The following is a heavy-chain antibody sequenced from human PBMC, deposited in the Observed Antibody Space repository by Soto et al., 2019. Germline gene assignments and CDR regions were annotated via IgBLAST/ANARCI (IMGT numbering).Heavy chain of an antibody. CDR1: GFNFNNYA. Sequence: GGSLRLSCAASGFNFNNYAMTWVRQAPGKGLEWVSSITVSGGHTYAADSVKGRFTVSRDNSKNTVYLQMNSLRADDTAMYFCAKSRYYDSSGPGAYVWGQGTMVTVSS. J-gene: IGHJ3*01. V-gene: IGHV3-23*01. CDR2: ITVSGGHT. D-gene: IGHD3-22*01. CDR3: AKSRYYDSSGPGAYV.